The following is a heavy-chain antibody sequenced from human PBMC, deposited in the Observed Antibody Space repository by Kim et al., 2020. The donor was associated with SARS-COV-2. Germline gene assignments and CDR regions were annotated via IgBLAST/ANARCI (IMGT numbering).Heavy chain of an antibody. J-gene: IGHJ3*02. CDR1: GYSFTSYW. CDR3: ARLPPPEWELRAGDAFDI. D-gene: IGHD1-26*01. Sequence: GESLKISCKGSGYSFTSYWIGWVRQMPGKGLEWMGIIYPGDSDTRYSPSFQGQVTISADKSISTAYLQWSSLKASDTAMYYCARLPPPEWELRAGDAFDIWGQGTMVTVSS. V-gene: IGHV5-51*01. CDR2: IYPGDSDT.